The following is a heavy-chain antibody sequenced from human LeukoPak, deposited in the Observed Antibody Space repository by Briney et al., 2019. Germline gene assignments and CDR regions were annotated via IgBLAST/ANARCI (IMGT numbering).Heavy chain of an antibody. J-gene: IGHJ4*02. D-gene: IGHD1-1*01. CDR2: INSGSAGST. V-gene: IGHV3-23*01. Sequence: PGGSLRLSCVASGLSFINYAMTWVRQAPGKGLEWVSSINSGSAGSTSYADPVRGRSTISRDNSKNTLYLQMNNLRADDTAIYFCVGVRYNYVLSAYWGQGTLVIVSS. CDR3: VGVRYNYVLSAY. CDR1: GLSFINYA.